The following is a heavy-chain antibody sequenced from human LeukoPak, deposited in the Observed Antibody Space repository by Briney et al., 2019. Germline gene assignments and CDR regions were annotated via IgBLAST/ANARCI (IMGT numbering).Heavy chain of an antibody. J-gene: IGHJ5*02. D-gene: IGHD2-2*01. Sequence: SDTLSLTCAVYGRYFSGYYWSWIRQPPRKGLDWIGEINHSGSANYNPSLKSRVTISVDTSKNQFSLKLSSVTAADTAVYYCAREGLRDSSTSSLVDPWGQGTLVTVSS. CDR3: AREGLRDSSTSSLVDP. V-gene: IGHV4-34*01. CDR2: INHSGSA. CDR1: GRYFSGYY.